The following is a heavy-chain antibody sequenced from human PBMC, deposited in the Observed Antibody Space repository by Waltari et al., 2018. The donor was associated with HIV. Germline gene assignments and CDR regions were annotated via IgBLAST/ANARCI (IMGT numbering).Heavy chain of an antibody. CDR1: GGSFSGYY. D-gene: IGHD2-2*01. Sequence: QVQLQQWGAGLLKPSETLSLTCAVYGGSFSGYYWSWIRQPPGKGLEWIGEINHSGSTNYNPSLKSRVTISVDTSKNQFSLKLSSVTAADTAVYYCARGVVPAVYGPPRPHWFDPWGQGTLVTVSS. V-gene: IGHV4-34*01. CDR3: ARGVVPAVYGPPRPHWFDP. J-gene: IGHJ5*02. CDR2: INHSGST.